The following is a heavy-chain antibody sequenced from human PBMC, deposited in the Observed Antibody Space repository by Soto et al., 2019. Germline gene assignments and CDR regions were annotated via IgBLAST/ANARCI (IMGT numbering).Heavy chain of an antibody. CDR3: ARVEVAFLEWLSPNWFDP. CDR2: IYPDDSDT. CDR1: GYSFTNYW. Sequence: SGESLKISCKGSGYSFTNYWIGWVRQMPGKGLEWMGMIYPDDSDTKYSPSFQGQVTFSADKSINTAYLKLSSVTAADTAVYYCARVEVAFLEWLSPNWFDPWGQGALVTVSS. D-gene: IGHD3-3*02. J-gene: IGHJ5*02. V-gene: IGHV5-51*01.